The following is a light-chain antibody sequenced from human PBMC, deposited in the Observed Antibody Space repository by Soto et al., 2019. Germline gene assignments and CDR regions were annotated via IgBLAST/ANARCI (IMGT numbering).Light chain of an antibody. CDR2: DVS. V-gene: IGLV2-14*01. CDR1: SSEVGGYKY. J-gene: IGLJ1*01. Sequence: SVFTQPAPVSRSPCQSINISFTGNSSEVGGYKYFSWYQQHPGKSPKLMIYDVSNRPSGFSNRFSGSKSGNTASLTISGLQAEDEADYYCSSYTSSSTPYVFGTGTKVTVL. CDR3: SSYTSSSTPYV.